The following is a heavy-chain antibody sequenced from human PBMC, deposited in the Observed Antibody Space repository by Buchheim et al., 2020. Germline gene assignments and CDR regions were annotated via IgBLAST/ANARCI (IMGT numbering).Heavy chain of an antibody. CDR2: LHYSGSA. D-gene: IGHD3-3*01. CDR1: GGSITRSGYY. Sequence: QLQLQESGPGLVQPSETLSLTCTVSGGSITRSGYYWGWIRQPPGKGLEWIGSLHYSGSAHYNPSLKSRVTISADTSKNQFSLKLNSVTAADTAVYFCGRDVDSDFWSGYRFDFWGQGTL. CDR3: GRDVDSDFWSGYRFDF. V-gene: IGHV4-39*07. J-gene: IGHJ4*02.